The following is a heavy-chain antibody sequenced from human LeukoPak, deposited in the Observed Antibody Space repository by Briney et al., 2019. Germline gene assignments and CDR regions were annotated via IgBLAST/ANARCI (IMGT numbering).Heavy chain of an antibody. Sequence: ETLSLTCTVSGGSISSSSYYWGWIRQPPGKGLEWVSAISGSGGSTYYADSVKGRFTISRDNSKNTLYLQMNSLRAEDTAVYYCAKTYDSSGYYSSVGYFQHWGQGTLVTVSS. CDR1: GGSISSSSYY. D-gene: IGHD3-22*01. V-gene: IGHV3-23*01. J-gene: IGHJ1*01. CDR3: AKTYDSSGYYSSVGYFQH. CDR2: ISGSGGST.